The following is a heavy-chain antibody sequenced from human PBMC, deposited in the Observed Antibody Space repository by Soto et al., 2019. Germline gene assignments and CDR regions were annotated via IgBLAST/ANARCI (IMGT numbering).Heavy chain of an antibody. CDR1: GYTFTGYG. CDR3: ARDRVYGSGSYYSPDYYYYGMDV. Sequence: ASVKVSCKASGYTFTGYGISWVRQAPGQGLEWMGWISAYNGNTNYAQKLQGRVTMTTDTSTSTAYMELRSLRSDDTAVYYCARDRVYGSGSYYSPDYYYYGMDVWG. D-gene: IGHD3-10*01. J-gene: IGHJ6*02. CDR2: ISAYNGNT. V-gene: IGHV1-18*01.